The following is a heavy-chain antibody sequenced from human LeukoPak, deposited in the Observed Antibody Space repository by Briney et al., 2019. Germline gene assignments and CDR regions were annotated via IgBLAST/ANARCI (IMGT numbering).Heavy chain of an antibody. Sequence: GGSLRLSCAASGFTFSSYGMHWVRQAPGKGLEWVAVIWYDGSNKYYADSVKGRFTISRDNSKNTLYLQMNSLRAEDTAVYYCARDSDYYDSSGYSFDYWGQGTLVTVSS. V-gene: IGHV3-33*01. CDR3: ARDSDYYDSSGYSFDY. CDR2: IWYDGSNK. D-gene: IGHD3-22*01. J-gene: IGHJ4*02. CDR1: GFTFSSYG.